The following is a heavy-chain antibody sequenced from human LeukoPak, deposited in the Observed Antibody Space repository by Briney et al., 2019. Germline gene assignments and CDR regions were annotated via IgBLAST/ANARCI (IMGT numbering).Heavy chain of an antibody. Sequence: SETLSLTCTVSGGSISSGDYYWSWIRQPPGKGLEWIGYIYYSGSTYYNPSLKSRVTISVDTSKNQFSLKLSSVTAADTAVYYCARETQDIVVVPAANTRDYWYFDLWGRGTLVTVSS. CDR2: IYYSGST. D-gene: IGHD2-2*01. CDR3: ARETQDIVVVPAANTRDYWYFDL. J-gene: IGHJ2*01. CDR1: GGSISSGDYY. V-gene: IGHV4-30-4*01.